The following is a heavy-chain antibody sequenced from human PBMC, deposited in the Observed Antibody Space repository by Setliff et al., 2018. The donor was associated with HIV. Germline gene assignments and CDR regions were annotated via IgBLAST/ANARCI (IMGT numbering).Heavy chain of an antibody. CDR1: GFTFSRFE. CDR3: AREGSSGYTGWFDS. V-gene: IGHV3-48*03. Sequence: AGGSLRLSCAASGFTFSRFEMNWVRQDPGKGLEWVSYIDSSGETVYYADSVKGRFTISRDNARNSLFLQMNNLRVDDTAIYYCAREGSSGYTGWFDSWGQGMQVTVSS. J-gene: IGHJ5*01. CDR2: IDSSGETV. D-gene: IGHD3-22*01.